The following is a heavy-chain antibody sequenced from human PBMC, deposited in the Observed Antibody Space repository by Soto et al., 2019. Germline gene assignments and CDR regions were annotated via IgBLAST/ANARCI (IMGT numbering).Heavy chain of an antibody. CDR3: ARDRPDYGENFDY. Sequence: GGSLRLSCAASGFTFSSYGMHWVRQAPGKGLEWVAVIWYDGSNKYYADSVKGRFTISRDNSKNTLYLQMNSLRAEDTAVYYCARDRPDYGENFDYWGQGTLVTVSS. J-gene: IGHJ4*02. D-gene: IGHD4-17*01. V-gene: IGHV3-30*19. CDR2: IWYDGSNK. CDR1: GFTFSSYG.